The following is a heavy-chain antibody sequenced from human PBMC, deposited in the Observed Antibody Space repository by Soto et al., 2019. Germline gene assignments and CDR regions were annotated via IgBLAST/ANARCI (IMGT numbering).Heavy chain of an antibody. J-gene: IGHJ4*02. D-gene: IGHD4-17*01. Sequence: SGPTLVNPTQTLTLTCTFPGFSLSTSGMCVSWIRQPPGKALEWLALIDWDDDKYYSTSLKTRLTISKDTSKNQVVLTMTNMDPVDTATYYCSWNMVTTNALLDFWGQGTLVTVSA. CDR2: IDWDDDK. V-gene: IGHV2-70*01. CDR3: SWNMVTTNALLDF. CDR1: GFSLSTSGMC.